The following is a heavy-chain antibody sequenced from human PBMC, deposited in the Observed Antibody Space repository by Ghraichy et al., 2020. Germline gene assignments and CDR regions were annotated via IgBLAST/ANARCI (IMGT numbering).Heavy chain of an antibody. CDR1: GFSLTDSW. CDR2: LSPAANII. Sequence: GESLNISCAASGFSLTDSWMYWVRQVPGKGLVWVSHLSPAANIINYVESVRGRFTISRDTAKNTLFLQMDILRVDDTAIYYCARGEFGLVDWGRGTLVTVSA. CDR3: ARGEFGLVD. J-gene: IGHJ4*02. V-gene: IGHV3-74*01. D-gene: IGHD3/OR15-3a*01.